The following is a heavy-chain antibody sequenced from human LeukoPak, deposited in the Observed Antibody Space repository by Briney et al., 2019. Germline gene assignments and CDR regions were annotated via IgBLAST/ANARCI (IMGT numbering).Heavy chain of an antibody. J-gene: IGHJ6*03. V-gene: IGHV3-23*01. D-gene: IGHD1-26*01. CDR2: ISGSGGST. Sequence: HAGGSLRLSCAASGFTFSSYAMSWVRQAPGKGLEWVSAISGSGGSTYYADSVKGRFTISRDNSKNTLYLQMNSLRAEDTAVYYCARTTQLGATTRGYYYYYYMDVWGKGTTVTISS. CDR1: GFTFSSYA. CDR3: ARTTQLGATTRGYYYYYYMDV.